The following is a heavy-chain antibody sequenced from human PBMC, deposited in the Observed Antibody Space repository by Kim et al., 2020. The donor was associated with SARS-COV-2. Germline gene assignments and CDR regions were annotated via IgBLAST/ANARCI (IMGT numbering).Heavy chain of an antibody. CDR1: GFTFSSYA. CDR3: AKRDLVSGYDQLNYYYYGMDV. J-gene: IGHJ6*02. CDR2: VSGSGGST. V-gene: IGHV3-23*01. D-gene: IGHD5-12*01. Sequence: GGSLRLSCAASGFTFSSYAMSWVRQAPGGGLVWVSGVSGSGGSTYSADFVKGRFTISRDNSKNTLYLQMNSLRAEDTDVYYCAKRDLVSGYDQLNYYYYGMDVWGQGTTVTVSS.